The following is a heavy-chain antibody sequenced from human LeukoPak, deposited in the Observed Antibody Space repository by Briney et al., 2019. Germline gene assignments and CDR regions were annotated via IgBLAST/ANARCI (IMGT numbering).Heavy chain of an antibody. V-gene: IGHV3-15*04. J-gene: IGHJ3*02. CDR2: IESKTDGGTT. CDR1: GFTFSNAW. Sequence: GGSLRLSCAASGFTFSNAWMSWVRQAPGKGLEWVGRIESKTDGGTTDYAAPVKGRFTISRDDSKNTLYLQMNSLKTEDTAVYYCTTGIPGAEDAFDIWGQGTMVTVSS. D-gene: IGHD2-21*01. CDR3: TTGIPGAEDAFDI.